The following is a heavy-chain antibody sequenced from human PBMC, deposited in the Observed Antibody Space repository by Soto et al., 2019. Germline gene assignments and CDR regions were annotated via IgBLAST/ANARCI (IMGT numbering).Heavy chain of an antibody. CDR1: GFTFSGSA. V-gene: IGHV3-73*01. Sequence: EVQLVESGGGLVQPGGSLKLSCAASGFTFSGSAMHWVRQASGKGLEWVGRIRSKANSYATAYAASVKGRFTISRDDSKNTAYQQMNSLKTEDTAVYYCTRHGPTREGVVVAATRYYYYGMDVWGQGTTVTVSS. CDR3: TRHGPTREGVVVAATRYYYYGMDV. D-gene: IGHD2-15*01. J-gene: IGHJ6*02. CDR2: IRSKANSYAT.